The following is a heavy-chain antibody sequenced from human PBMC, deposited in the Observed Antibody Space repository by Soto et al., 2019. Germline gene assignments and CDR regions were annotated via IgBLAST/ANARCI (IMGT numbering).Heavy chain of an antibody. D-gene: IGHD6-13*01. J-gene: IGHJ5*02. CDR2: IYYSGST. Sequence: SETLSPTCTVSGDSVSTNSYSWGWIRQSPGKGLEWIGTIYYSGSTYYSPSLKSRVTISVDTSKNQFSLKPSSVTAADTAVYYCARRERAAGTDWWFDPWGQGTLVTVSS. CDR1: GDSVSTNSYS. V-gene: IGHV4-39*01. CDR3: ARRERAAGTDWWFDP.